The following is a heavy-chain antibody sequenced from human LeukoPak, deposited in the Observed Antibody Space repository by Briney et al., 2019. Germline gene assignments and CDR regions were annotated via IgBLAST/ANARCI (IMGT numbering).Heavy chain of an antibody. CDR3: ARAPYSSSWYPHLYYYYYMDV. Sequence: GESLKISCKASGYTFTSYDINWVRQATGQGLEWMGWMNPNNGNTGYAQKFQGRVTMTRNTSISTAYMELSSLRSEDTAVYYCARAPYSSSWYPHLYYYYYMDVWGKGTTVTISS. J-gene: IGHJ6*03. V-gene: IGHV1-8*01. D-gene: IGHD6-13*01. CDR1: GYTFTSYD. CDR2: MNPNNGNT.